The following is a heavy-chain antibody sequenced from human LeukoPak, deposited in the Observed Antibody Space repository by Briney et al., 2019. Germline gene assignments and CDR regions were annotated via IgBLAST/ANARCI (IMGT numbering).Heavy chain of an antibody. CDR2: ISGSGHNT. J-gene: IGHJ5*02. V-gene: IGHV3-23*01. Sequence: GGSLRLSCAASGFAFSSYAMSWVRQAPGKGLEWVSAISGSGHNTYYADYVKGRFTISRDNSKNTLYPQMNSLRAEDTAPYYCTEDDAVTGPGWFDPWGQGTLVTVSS. CDR1: GFAFSSYA. D-gene: IGHD6-19*01. CDR3: TEDDAVTGPGWFDP.